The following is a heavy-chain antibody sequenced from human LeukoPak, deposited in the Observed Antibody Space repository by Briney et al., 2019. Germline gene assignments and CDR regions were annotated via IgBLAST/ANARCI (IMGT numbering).Heavy chain of an antibody. D-gene: IGHD6-19*01. CDR1: GGSISSHY. CDR3: AREVTVAGTFYFYMDV. V-gene: IGHV4-59*11. CDR2: IYYGGRT. J-gene: IGHJ6*03. Sequence: SETLSLTCSVSGGSISSHYWTWVRQPPGQALEFIGYIYYGGRTQYNPSLKSRVTMTMDTSKNQFSLRLNSVSAADTAVYCCAREVTVAGTFYFYMDVWGKGTTVTVSS.